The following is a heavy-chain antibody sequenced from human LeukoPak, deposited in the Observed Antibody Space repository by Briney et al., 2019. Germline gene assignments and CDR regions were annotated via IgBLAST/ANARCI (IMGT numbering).Heavy chain of an antibody. CDR3: AKSGIMVAGTHPWFDP. CDR1: GYTFSDAW. CDR2: ISGSGGST. J-gene: IGHJ5*02. Sequence: PGGSLRLSCAASGYTFSDAWMSWVRQAPGKGLEWVSGISGSGGSTYYADSVKGRFTISRDNSKNTLYLQMNSLRVEDTAVYYCAKSGIMVAGTHPWFDPWGQGTLVTVSS. D-gene: IGHD6-19*01. V-gene: IGHV3-23*01.